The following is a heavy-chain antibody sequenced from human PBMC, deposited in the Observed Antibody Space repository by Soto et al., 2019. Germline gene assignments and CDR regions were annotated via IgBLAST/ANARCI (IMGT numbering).Heavy chain of an antibody. Sequence: SETLSLTCAVSGGSISSGGYYWSWIRQHPGKGLEWIGYIYYSGSTYYNPSLKSRVTISVDTSKNQFSLKLSSVTAADTAVYYCARGRGIVVAGLKDYWGKGTPVTVSS. CDR3: ARGRGIVVAGLKDY. CDR1: GGSISSGGYY. D-gene: IGHD6-19*01. CDR2: IYYSGST. V-gene: IGHV4-31*11. J-gene: IGHJ4*02.